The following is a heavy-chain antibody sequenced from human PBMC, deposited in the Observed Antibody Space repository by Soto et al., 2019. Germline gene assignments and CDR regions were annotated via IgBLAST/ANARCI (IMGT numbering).Heavy chain of an antibody. CDR3: ARGTRALITSFFAY. CDR1: GDAISNYY. Sequence: TLSLTCTVSGDAISNYYWSWIRQTPGRGLEWIRGDKESNNTEYTPSLQRPVTISLHTTRRQFSLSLRSATAADTASYYCARGTRALITSFFAYWGQGIPVTVSS. V-gene: IGHV4-4*08. J-gene: IGHJ4*02. CDR2: DKESNNT. D-gene: IGHD1-20*01.